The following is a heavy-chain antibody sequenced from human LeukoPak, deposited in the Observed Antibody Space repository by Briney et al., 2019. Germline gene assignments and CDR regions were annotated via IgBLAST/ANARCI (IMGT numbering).Heavy chain of an antibody. J-gene: IGHJ4*02. V-gene: IGHV4-34*01. D-gene: IGHD5-12*01. CDR1: GGSFSGYY. Sequence: PSASLSLTWAVYGGSFSGYYWGWVRQPPGKGLECVGGIHHSGSTNYNPSLTSRVTSSVDTSTNQFSLKLSSVTAAETAVCYCARSRGWLPPHPLVYWGPGTLVTASP. CDR3: ARSRGWLPPHPLVY. CDR2: IHHSGST.